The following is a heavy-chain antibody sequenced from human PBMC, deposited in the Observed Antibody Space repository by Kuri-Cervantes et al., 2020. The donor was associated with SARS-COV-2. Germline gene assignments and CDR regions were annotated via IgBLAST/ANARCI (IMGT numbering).Heavy chain of an antibody. V-gene: IGHV3-23*01. D-gene: IGHD3-10*01. CDR1: GFTFSGYA. CDR2: ISGSGGST. J-gene: IGHJ4*02. Sequence: LSLTCAASGFTFSGYAMSWVRQAPGKGLEWVSAISGSGGSTYYADSVKGRFTISRDNSKNTLYLQMNSLRAEDTAVYCCAKGSVRVDYWGQGTLVTVSS. CDR3: AKGSVRVDY.